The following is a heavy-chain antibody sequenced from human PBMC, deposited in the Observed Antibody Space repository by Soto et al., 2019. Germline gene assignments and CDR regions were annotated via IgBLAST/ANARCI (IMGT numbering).Heavy chain of an antibody. J-gene: IGHJ4*02. CDR3: ARVGPLSGSGIYYYFDY. CDR1: GYTFTNYG. V-gene: IGHV1-18*04. D-gene: IGHD3-10*01. CDR2: ISAYNVNT. Sequence: QVQLVQSGAEVKKPGASVKVSCKASGYTFTNYGITWVRQAPGQGLEWMGWISAYNVNTDYAQKVQGRVTMTTDTSTSTAYMEVSSLRSDDTAVYYCARVGPLSGSGIYYYFDYWGQGTLVTVSS.